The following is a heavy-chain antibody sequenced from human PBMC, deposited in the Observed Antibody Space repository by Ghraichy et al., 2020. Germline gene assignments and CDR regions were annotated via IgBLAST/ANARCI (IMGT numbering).Heavy chain of an antibody. Sequence: GGSLRLSCAASGFTFSSYAMSWVRQAPGKGLEWVSAISGSGGSTYYADSGKGRFTISRDNSKPTLYLQMNSLRAEDTAVYYCAKISSGYDFYFDYWGQGTLVTVSS. V-gene: IGHV3-23*01. J-gene: IGHJ4*02. CDR3: AKISSGYDFYFDY. CDR1: GFTFSSYA. CDR2: ISGSGGST. D-gene: IGHD5-12*01.